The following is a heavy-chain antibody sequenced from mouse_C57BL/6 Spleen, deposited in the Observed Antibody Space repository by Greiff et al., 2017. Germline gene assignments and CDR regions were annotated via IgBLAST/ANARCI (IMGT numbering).Heavy chain of an antibody. Sequence: QVQLQQPGAELVKPGASVKLSCKASGYTFTSYWMHWVKQRPGQGLEWIGMIHPNSGSTNYNEKFKSKAALTVDKSSSTAYMQLSSLTSEDTAVYYCARETHTMVTDGFAYWGQGTLVTVSA. V-gene: IGHV1-64*01. CDR1: GYTFTSYW. CDR2: IHPNSGST. CDR3: ARETHTMVTDGFAY. D-gene: IGHD2-2*01. J-gene: IGHJ3*01.